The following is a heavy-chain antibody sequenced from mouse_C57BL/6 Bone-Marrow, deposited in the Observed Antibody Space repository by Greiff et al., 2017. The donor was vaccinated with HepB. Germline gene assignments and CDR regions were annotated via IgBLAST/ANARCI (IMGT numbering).Heavy chain of an antibody. V-gene: IGHV1-81*01. CDR1: GYTFTSYG. CDR2: IYPRSGNT. Sequence: VKLQESGAELARPGASVKLSCKASGYTFTSYGISWVKQRTGQGLEWIGEIYPRSGNTYYNEKFKGKATLTADKSSSTAYMELRSLTSEDSAVYFCAGIYYYGSSSFAYWGQGTLFTVSA. D-gene: IGHD1-1*01. J-gene: IGHJ3*01. CDR3: AGIYYYGSSSFAY.